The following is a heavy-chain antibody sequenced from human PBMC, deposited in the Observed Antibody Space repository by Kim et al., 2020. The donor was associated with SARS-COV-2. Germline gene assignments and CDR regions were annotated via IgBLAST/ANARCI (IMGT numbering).Heavy chain of an antibody. CDR1: GGSISSSSYY. V-gene: IGHV4-39*07. Sequence: SETLSLTCTVSGGSISSSSYYWGWIRQPPGKGLEWIGSIYYSGSTYYNPSLKSRVTISVDTSKNQFSLKLSSVTAADTAVYYCAIDDGLRGYYYYGMDV. J-gene: IGHJ6*01. CDR2: IYYSGST. CDR3: AIDDGLRGYYYYGMDV.